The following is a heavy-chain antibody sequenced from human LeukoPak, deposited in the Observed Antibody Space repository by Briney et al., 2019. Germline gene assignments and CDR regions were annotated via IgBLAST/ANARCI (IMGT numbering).Heavy chain of an antibody. J-gene: IGHJ5*02. CDR3: ARSPRRSLNWFDP. CDR2: IWYDGSNK. Sequence: PGRSLRLSCAASGFTFSSYGMHWVRQAPGKGLEWVAVIWYDGSNKYYADSVKGRFTISRDNSKNTLYLQMNSLRAEDTAAYYCARSPRRSLNWFDPWGQGTLVTVSS. CDR1: GFTFSSYG. V-gene: IGHV3-33*01.